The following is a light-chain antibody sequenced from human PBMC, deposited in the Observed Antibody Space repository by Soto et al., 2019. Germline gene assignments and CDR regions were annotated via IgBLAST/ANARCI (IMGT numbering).Light chain of an antibody. CDR3: QQYATSRLT. CDR2: GAS. J-gene: IGKJ4*01. Sequence: EIVLTQSPGTLSLSPGERATLSCRASQSVSRNYLAWYQQKPGQAPRLLIYGASTRATGVPDRFSSSGSGTDFSLTISRLEPEDFAVYSCQQYATSRLTFGGGTKVEIK. V-gene: IGKV3-20*01. CDR1: QSVSRNY.